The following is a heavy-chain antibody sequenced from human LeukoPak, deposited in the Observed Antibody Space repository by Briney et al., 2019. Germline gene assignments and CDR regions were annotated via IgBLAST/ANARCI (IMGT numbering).Heavy chain of an antibody. J-gene: IGHJ5*02. CDR3: ARVPLYWQDPFDL. CDR1: GYSISSGYY. CDR2: IYHSGST. V-gene: IGHV4-38-2*02. Sequence: SETLSLTCSVSGYSISSGYYWGWIRQPPGKGLEWIGSIYHSGSTYYNPSLKSRVTISADASKNQFALELTSVTAADTAMYYCARVPLYWQDPFDLWGQGTLVTVSS. D-gene: IGHD2-8*02.